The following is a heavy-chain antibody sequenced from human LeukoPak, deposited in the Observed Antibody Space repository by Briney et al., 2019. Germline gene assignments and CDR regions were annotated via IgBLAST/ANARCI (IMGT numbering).Heavy chain of an antibody. CDR3: AKDYGITMTTYYFDY. CDR1: GFTFSSYA. Sequence: PGGSLRLSCAGSGFTFSSYAMSWVRQAPGKGLEWVSAISGSGGSTYYADSVKGRFTISRDNSKNTLYLQMNSLRAEDTAVYYCAKDYGITMTTYYFDYWGQGTLVTVSS. V-gene: IGHV3-23*01. D-gene: IGHD3-22*01. CDR2: ISGSGGST. J-gene: IGHJ4*02.